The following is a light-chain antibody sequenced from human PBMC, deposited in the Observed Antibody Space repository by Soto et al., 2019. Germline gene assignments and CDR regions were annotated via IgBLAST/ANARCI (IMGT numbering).Light chain of an antibody. CDR1: QSVIDNY. Sequence: EIVLTQSPGTLSLSPGERVTLSCRASQSVIDNYLAWFQQKPGQAPRLLIYRASSRATGIPDRFSGSGSGTDFALTISRLEPDDFAVYYCHHHGSSPNTFGQGTKLEIK. CDR2: RAS. V-gene: IGKV3-20*01. CDR3: HHHGSSPNT. J-gene: IGKJ2*01.